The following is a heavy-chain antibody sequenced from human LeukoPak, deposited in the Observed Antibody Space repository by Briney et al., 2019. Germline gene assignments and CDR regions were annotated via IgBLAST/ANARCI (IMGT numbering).Heavy chain of an antibody. CDR2: INHSGST. V-gene: IGHV4-34*01. Sequence: SETLSLTCAVYGGSFSGYYWSWIRQPPGKGLEWIGEINHSGSTNYNPSLKSRVTISVDTSKDQFSLKLSSVTAADTAVYYCARGRSSGYYGIRYYFDYWGQGTLVTVSS. J-gene: IGHJ4*02. D-gene: IGHD3-22*01. CDR1: GGSFSGYY. CDR3: ARGRSSGYYGIRYYFDY.